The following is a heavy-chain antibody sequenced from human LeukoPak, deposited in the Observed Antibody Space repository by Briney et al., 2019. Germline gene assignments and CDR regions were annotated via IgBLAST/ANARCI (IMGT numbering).Heavy chain of an antibody. V-gene: IGHV3-21*01. CDR2: ISSSSSYI. CDR1: GFTSSSYS. J-gene: IGHJ4*02. D-gene: IGHD3-10*01. CDR3: ARDTISGSSDLPDY. Sequence: GGSLRLSCAASGFTSSSYSMNWVRQAPGKGLEWVSSISSSSSYIYYADSVKGRFTISRDNAKNSLYLQMNSLRAEDTAVYYCARDTISGSSDLPDYWGQGTLVTVSS.